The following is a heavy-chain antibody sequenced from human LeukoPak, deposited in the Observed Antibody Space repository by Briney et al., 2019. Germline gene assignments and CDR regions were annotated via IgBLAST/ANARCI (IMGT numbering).Heavy chain of an antibody. J-gene: IGHJ3*02. CDR1: GGSISSYY. CDR2: IYYSGST. CDR3: ARLTGYRIESAFDI. D-gene: IGHD3-9*01. V-gene: IGHV4-59*01. Sequence: YPPETLSLTCTVSGGSISSYYWSWIRQPPGKGLEWIGYIYYSGSTNYNPSLKSRVTISVDTSKNQFSLKLSSVTAADTAVYYCARLTGYRIESAFDIWGQGTMVTVSS.